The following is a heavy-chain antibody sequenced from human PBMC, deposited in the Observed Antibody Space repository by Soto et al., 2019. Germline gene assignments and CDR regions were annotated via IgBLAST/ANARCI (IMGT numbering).Heavy chain of an antibody. V-gene: IGHV4-34*01. CDR2: MSHSGGT. CDR1: GGSVKSGNYY. CDR3: ARVERGTATTVVAAFEI. D-gene: IGHD1-1*01. Sequence: QAQLQQWGAGLLEPSETLSLTCAVFGGSVKSGNYYWSWIRQPPGEALEWIGEMSHSGGTHFNPSLKGRVTRSVDTSKNQFSVKMGSVTAADTALYYCARVERGTATTVVAAFEIWGPGTMVTVSS. J-gene: IGHJ3*02.